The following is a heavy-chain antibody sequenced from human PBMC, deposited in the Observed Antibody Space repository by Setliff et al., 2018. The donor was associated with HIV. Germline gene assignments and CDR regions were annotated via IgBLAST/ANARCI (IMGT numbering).Heavy chain of an antibody. J-gene: IGHJ4*02. Sequence: PSETLSLTCSVSGASISSYYWSWIRQPPGKGLEWIGYISPTGNTNYNPSLKSRVTISTDTSKNQFSLNVRSVTAADTAVYFCAKSSPSIGYISDHWGQGTLVTSPQ. CDR2: ISPTGNT. D-gene: IGHD5-12*01. V-gene: IGHV4-59*03. CDR1: GASISSYY. CDR3: AKSSPSIGYISDH.